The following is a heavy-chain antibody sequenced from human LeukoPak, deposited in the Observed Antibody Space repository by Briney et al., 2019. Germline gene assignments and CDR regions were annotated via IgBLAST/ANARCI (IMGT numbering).Heavy chain of an antibody. D-gene: IGHD3-22*01. CDR2: VKSKADGGTT. V-gene: IGHV3-15*01. Sequence: GGSLRLSCAASGFTFGNAWMNWVRQAPGKGLEWVGRVKSKADGGTTEYAAPVKGRFTISRDDSKNTLYLQMNSLKTEDAAVYYCTTGDSSSPLWGQGTLVTVSS. CDR1: GFTFGNAW. J-gene: IGHJ4*02. CDR3: TTGDSSSPL.